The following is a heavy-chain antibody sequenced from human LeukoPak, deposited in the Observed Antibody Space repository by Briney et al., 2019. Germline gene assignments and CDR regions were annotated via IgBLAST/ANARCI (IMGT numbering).Heavy chain of an antibody. V-gene: IGHV4-39*07. CDR1: GGSISSSRDY. CDR3: ARNRRDNWNTDNPDDYFDY. J-gene: IGHJ4*02. Sequence: SETLSLTCTVSGGSISSSRDYWAWLRQPPGKGLEWIANIYYSGSTYYSPSLKSRVTISVDTSKNQFSLKLSSVTAADTAVYYCARNRRDNWNTDNPDDYFDYWGQGTLVTVSS. D-gene: IGHD1/OR15-1a*01. CDR2: IYYSGST.